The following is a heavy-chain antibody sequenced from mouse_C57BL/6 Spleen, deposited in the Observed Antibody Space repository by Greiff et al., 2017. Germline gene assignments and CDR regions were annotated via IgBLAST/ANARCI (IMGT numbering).Heavy chain of an antibody. D-gene: IGHD2-3*01. J-gene: IGHJ3*01. V-gene: IGHV2-5*01. CDR2: IWRGGST. CDR3: ANYDGYYGWFAY. CDR1: GFSLTSYG. Sequence: QVQLKESGPGLVQPSQSLSITCTVSGFSLTSYGVHWVRQSPGKGLEWLGVIWRGGSTDYNAAFMSRLSIIKDNSKSQVFFKMNSLQDDNTAIYYCANYDGYYGWFAYWGQRTLVTVSA.